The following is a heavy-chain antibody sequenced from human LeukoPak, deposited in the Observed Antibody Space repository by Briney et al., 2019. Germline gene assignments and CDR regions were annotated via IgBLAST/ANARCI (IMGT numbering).Heavy chain of an antibody. V-gene: IGHV1-46*01. CDR1: GYTFTSYY. CDR2: INPSGGST. J-gene: IGHJ4*02. CDR3: ARDLGDPVDY. Sequence: ASVKASSKASGYTFTSYYIHWVRQAPGQGLEWMGIINPSGGSTSYAQKFQGRVTMTRDTSTSTVYMQPSSLRSEDTAVYYCARDLGDPVDYWGQGTLVTVSS.